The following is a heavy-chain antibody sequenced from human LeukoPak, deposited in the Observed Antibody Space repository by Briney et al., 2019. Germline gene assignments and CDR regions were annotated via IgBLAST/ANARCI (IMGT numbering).Heavy chain of an antibody. J-gene: IGHJ4*02. CDR3: ARESSSWYKSVDY. CDR1: GYTFTSYG. CDR2: INPNSGGT. D-gene: IGHD6-13*01. V-gene: IGHV1-2*02. Sequence: ASVKVSCKASGYTFTSYGISWVRQAPGQGLEWMGWINPNSGGTNYAQKFQGRVTMTRDTSISTAYMELSRLRSDDTAVYYCARESSSWYKSVDYWGQGTLVTVSS.